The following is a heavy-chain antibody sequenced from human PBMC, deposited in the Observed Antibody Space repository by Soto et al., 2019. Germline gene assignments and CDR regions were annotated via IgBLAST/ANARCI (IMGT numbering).Heavy chain of an antibody. J-gene: IGHJ3*02. CDR3: ARDGLDSGSYYDAFDI. D-gene: IGHD1-26*01. V-gene: IGHV1-18*04. CDR1: GYTFTSYG. Sequence: ASVKVSCKASGYTFTSYGISWVRQAPGQGLEWMGWISAYNGNTNYAQKLQGRVTMTTDTSTSTAYMELRSLRSGDTAVYYCARDGLDSGSYYDAFDIWGQGTMVTVSS. CDR2: ISAYNGNT.